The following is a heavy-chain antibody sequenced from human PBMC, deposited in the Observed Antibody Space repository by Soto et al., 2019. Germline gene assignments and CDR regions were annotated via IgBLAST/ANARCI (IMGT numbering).Heavy chain of an antibody. J-gene: IGHJ6*02. CDR2: IIPLFGTT. CDR3: AAELGFGKLSVV. Sequence: QVQVVQSGVEVRRPGSSVKVSCKASGDTFKNCVIIWVRQAPGQGLEWMGGIIPLFGTTDFAQRLQGRLTITTDESTTTAYMELSRLRSEDTATYYCAAELGFGKLSVVWGQGTTVIVSS. D-gene: IGHD3-10*01. V-gene: IGHV1-69*01. CDR1: GDTFKNCV.